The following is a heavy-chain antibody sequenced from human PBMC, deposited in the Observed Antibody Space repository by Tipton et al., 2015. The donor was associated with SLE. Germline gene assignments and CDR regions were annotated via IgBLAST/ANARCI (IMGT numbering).Heavy chain of an antibody. CDR1: GFTFRIYW. CDR3: AKRGGNGYIDY. V-gene: IGHV3-74*01. J-gene: IGHJ4*02. CDR2: MNSDGGRT. Sequence: SLRLSCAASGFTFRIYWMNWVRQVPGKGLVWVSRMNSDGGRTDYADSVKGRFTISRDNAKNTLYLQMNSLRVEDTAVYYCAKRGGNGYIDYWGQGTLVTVSS. D-gene: IGHD3-16*01.